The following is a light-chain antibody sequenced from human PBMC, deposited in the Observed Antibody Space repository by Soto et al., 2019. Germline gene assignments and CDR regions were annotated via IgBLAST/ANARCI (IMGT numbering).Light chain of an antibody. J-gene: IGLJ3*02. CDR2: LDRSGSY. CDR1: SGHSTYI. V-gene: IGLV4-60*02. CDR3: ETWYSNTHKV. Sequence: QLVLTQSSSASASLGSSVKLSCILSSGHSTYIIAWHQQQPGKAPRFLMTLDRSGSYNRGSGVPDRFSGSSSGADRYLTISNLQFEDEGDYYCETWYSNTHKVFGGGTKLTVL.